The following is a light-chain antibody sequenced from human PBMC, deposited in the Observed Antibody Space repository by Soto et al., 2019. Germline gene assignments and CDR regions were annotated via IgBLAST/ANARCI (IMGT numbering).Light chain of an antibody. V-gene: IGKV3-15*01. Sequence: EIVMTQSPATLSVSPGERATFSCRASQSVSSNLAWYQQKPGQAPRLLIYSASIRATGIPARFSGSGSGTEFTLTISSLQSEDFAVYYCQHYNNWSPWTFGQGTKVDMK. CDR3: QHYNNWSPWT. CDR1: QSVSSN. CDR2: SAS. J-gene: IGKJ1*01.